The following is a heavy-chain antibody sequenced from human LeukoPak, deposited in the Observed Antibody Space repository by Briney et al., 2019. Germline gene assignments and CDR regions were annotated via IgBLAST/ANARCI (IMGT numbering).Heavy chain of an antibody. Sequence: PSETLSLTCTVSGGSISSYYWSWIRQPAGKGLEWIGRIYSSGRTDYNPSLKSRVTMSVDTSKNQFYLKLSSVTAADTALYYCARERQGWWLDSWGQGTLVTVSS. D-gene: IGHD5-24*01. V-gene: IGHV4-4*07. J-gene: IGHJ5*01. CDR3: ARERQGWWLDS. CDR2: IYSSGRT. CDR1: GGSISSYY.